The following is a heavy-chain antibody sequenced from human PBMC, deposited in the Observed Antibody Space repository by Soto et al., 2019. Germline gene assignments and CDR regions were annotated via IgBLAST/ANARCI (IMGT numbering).Heavy chain of an antibody. V-gene: IGHV4-59*08. CDR2: IYHSGST. CDR3: ARPRITMVRGVIIHNWFDP. J-gene: IGHJ5*02. CDR1: GDSISSYY. Sequence: SETLSLTCTVSGDSISSYYWSWIRQPPGKGLEWIGCIYHSGSTNYNPSLKSRVTISVDTSKNQFSLKLSSVTAADTAVYYCARPRITMVRGVIIHNWFDPWGQGTLVTVS. D-gene: IGHD3-10*01.